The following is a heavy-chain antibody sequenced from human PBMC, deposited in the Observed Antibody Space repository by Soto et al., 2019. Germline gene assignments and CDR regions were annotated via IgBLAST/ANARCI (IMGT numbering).Heavy chain of an antibody. CDR3: ARSPRRVGGKWYLDY. V-gene: IGHV4-4*02. Sequence: QVQLQESGPGLVKPSGTLTLTCAVSGDSFSGPSWWTWVRQPPGKGLEWIGDILQTGHTDYSPSLSSRLTISIDTSKREFSLNLTSVTATDTAVYYCARSPRRVGGKWYLDYWGQGALVTVSS. CDR2: ILQTGHT. D-gene: IGHD2-15*01. J-gene: IGHJ4*02. CDR1: GDSFSGPSW.